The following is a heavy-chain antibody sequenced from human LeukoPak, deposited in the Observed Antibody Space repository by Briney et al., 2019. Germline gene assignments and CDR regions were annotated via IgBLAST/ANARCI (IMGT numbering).Heavy chain of an antibody. CDR3: AKDDYCSGGSCYSDF. V-gene: IGHV3-30*02. J-gene: IGHJ4*02. D-gene: IGHD2-15*01. CDR2: IRYDGSNK. CDR1: GFTFSSFG. Sequence: GGSLRLSCAASGFTFSSFGMHWVRQAPGTGLEWVAFIRYDGSNKYYADSVKGRFTISRDNSKKTLYLQMNSLRAEDTAVYYCAKDDYCSGGSCYSDFWGQGTLVTVSS.